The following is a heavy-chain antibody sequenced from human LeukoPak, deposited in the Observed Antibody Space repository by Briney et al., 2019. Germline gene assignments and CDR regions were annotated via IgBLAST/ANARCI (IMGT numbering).Heavy chain of an antibody. CDR1: GYTFTTYA. CDR2: INAGNGNT. CDR3: ARDRIRYYMNWFDH. D-gene: IGHD3-9*01. V-gene: IGHV1-3*01. Sequence: ASVKVSCKASGYTFTTYAMHWVRQAPGQRLEWMGWINAGNGNTKYSQKFQGRVTITRDTSASIAYMELSSLRSEDTAVYYCARDRIRYYMNWFDHWGQGTLVTVSS. J-gene: IGHJ5*02.